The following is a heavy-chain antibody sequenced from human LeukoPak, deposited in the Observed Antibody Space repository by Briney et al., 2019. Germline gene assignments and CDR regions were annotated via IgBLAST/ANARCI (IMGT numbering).Heavy chain of an antibody. CDR1: GFTFSSYS. CDR2: ISSSSSTI. D-gene: IGHD1-26*01. Sequence: PGGSLRLSCAASGFTFSSYSMNWVRQAPGKGLEWVSYISSSSSTIYYADSVKGRFTISRDNAKNSLYLQMNSLRAEDTAVYYCARVFSWELEGDYFDYWGQGTLVTVSS. CDR3: ARVFSWELEGDYFDY. J-gene: IGHJ4*02. V-gene: IGHV3-48*01.